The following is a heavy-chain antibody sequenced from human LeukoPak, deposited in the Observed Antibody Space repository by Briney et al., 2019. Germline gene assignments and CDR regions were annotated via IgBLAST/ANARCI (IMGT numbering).Heavy chain of an antibody. CDR1: GFTFSSYW. Sequence: GGSLRLSCAVSGFTFSSYWMHWVRQAPGKGLVWVSRINSDGSSTSYADSVKGRFTISRDNAKNTLYLQMNSLRAEDTAVYYCARDPTGDYFDYWGQGTLVTVSS. D-gene: IGHD1-14*01. J-gene: IGHJ4*02. V-gene: IGHV3-74*01. CDR2: INSDGSST. CDR3: ARDPTGDYFDY.